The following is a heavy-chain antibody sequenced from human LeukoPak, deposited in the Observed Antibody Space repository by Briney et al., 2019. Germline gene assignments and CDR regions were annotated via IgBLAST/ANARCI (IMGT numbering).Heavy chain of an antibody. CDR3: AKETTVTSYYYYYYGMDV. Sequence: GGSLRLSCAASGFTFSSYAMNWVRQAPGKGLEWVSAIRSSGGSTYYADSVKGRFTISRDNSKNTLYLQMNSLRAEDTAVYYCAKETTVTSYYYYYYGMDVWGQGTTVTVSS. CDR2: IRSSGGST. CDR1: GFTFSSYA. V-gene: IGHV3-23*01. D-gene: IGHD4-17*01. J-gene: IGHJ6*02.